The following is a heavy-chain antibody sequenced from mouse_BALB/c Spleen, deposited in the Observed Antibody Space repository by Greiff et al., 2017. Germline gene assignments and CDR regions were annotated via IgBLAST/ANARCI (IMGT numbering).Heavy chain of an antibody. CDR3: ARDDGSSYGAWFAY. V-gene: IGHV14-3*02. D-gene: IGHD1-1*01. CDR2: IDPANGNT. CDR1: GFNIKDTY. J-gene: IGHJ3*01. Sequence: EVQLQQSGAELVKPGASVKLSCTASGFNIKDTYMHWVKQRPEQGLEWIGRIDPANGNTKYDPKFQGKATITADTSSNTAYLQLSSLTSEDTAVYYCARDDGSSYGAWFAYWGQGTLVTVSA.